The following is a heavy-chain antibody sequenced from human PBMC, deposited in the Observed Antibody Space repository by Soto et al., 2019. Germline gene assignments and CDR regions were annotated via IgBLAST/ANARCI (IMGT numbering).Heavy chain of an antibody. V-gene: IGHV3-11*06. CDR1: GFTFSDYY. CDR3: AVSGWIYGMDV. J-gene: IGHJ6*02. CDR2: ISSSSSYT. D-gene: IGHD6-19*01. Sequence: GGSLRLSCAASGFTFSDYYMSWIRQAQGKGLEWVSYISSSSSYTNYADSVKGRFTISRDNAKNSLYLQMNSLRAEDTAVYYCAVSGWIYGMDVWGQGTTVTVSS.